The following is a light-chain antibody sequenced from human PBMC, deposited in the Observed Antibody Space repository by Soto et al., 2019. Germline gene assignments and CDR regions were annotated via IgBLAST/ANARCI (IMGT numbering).Light chain of an antibody. CDR2: AAS. CDR1: QGISSY. J-gene: IGKJ1*01. Sequence: IQLTQSPSSLSASVGDRVTITCRASQGISSYLAWYQQKPGKAPKLLIYAASTLQSGVPSRFSGSGSGTDFTLTINKLEPEDSAVYYCQHYGRPQWTFGQGTKVDIK. V-gene: IGKV1-9*01. CDR3: QHYGRPQWT.